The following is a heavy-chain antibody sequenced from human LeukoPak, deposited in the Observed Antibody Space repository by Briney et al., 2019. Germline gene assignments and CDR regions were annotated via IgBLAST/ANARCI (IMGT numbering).Heavy chain of an antibody. D-gene: IGHD2-2*01. J-gene: IGHJ4*02. Sequence: GGSLRLSCAASGFTFSTYDMSWVRQAPGKGLEWVSFIDSSSRYIYQADSVKGRFTISRDNAKSSVFLQMNSLRAEDTAVYYCARVGGHCTSTSCPPPDYWGQGTLVTVSS. V-gene: IGHV3-21*01. CDR3: ARVGGHCTSTSCPPPDY. CDR2: IDSSSRYI. CDR1: GFTFSTYD.